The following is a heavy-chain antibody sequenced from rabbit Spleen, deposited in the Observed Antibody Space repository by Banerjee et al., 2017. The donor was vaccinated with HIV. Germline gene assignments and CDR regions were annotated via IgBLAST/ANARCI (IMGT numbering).Heavy chain of an antibody. CDR3: ARGSAAMTMVITGYYLNL. V-gene: IGHV1S45*01. J-gene: IGHJ4*01. CDR1: GFSFSSSYY. D-gene: IGHD2-1*01. CDR2: IYADSSGST. Sequence: QEQLEESGGDLVQPEGSLTLTCTASGFSFSSSYYMCWVRQAPGKGLEYIACIYADSSGSTYYASWAKGRFTISKTSSTTVTLEMTSLTAADTATYFCARGSAAMTMVITGYYLNLWGQGTLVTVS.